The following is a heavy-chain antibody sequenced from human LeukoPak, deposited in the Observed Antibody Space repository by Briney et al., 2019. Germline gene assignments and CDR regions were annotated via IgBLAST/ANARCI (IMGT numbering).Heavy chain of an antibody. D-gene: IGHD5-18*01. J-gene: IGHJ4*02. V-gene: IGHV1-69*13. CDR1: GYTFTTYA. CDR2: IIPIFGTA. Sequence: GASVKVSCKASGYTFTTYAISWVRQAPGQGLEWMGGIIPIFGTANYAQKFQGRVTITADESTSTAYMELSSLRSEDTAVYYCAGGRGYSYAPFDYWGQGTLVTVSS. CDR3: AGGRGYSYAPFDY.